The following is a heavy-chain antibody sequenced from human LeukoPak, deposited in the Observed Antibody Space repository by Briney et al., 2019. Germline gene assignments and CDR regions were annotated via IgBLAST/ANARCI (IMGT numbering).Heavy chain of an antibody. Sequence: GGSLRLSCAASRFTFSSYWMTWVRQAPGKGLEWVANIKQDGSEKYFVDSVKGRFTISRDNAKNSLYLQMNSLRAEDTAVYYCGTTLGRGYFDYWGQGTLVTVSS. D-gene: IGHD1-1*01. CDR1: RFTFSSYW. CDR3: GTTLGRGYFDY. CDR2: IKQDGSEK. J-gene: IGHJ4*02. V-gene: IGHV3-7*01.